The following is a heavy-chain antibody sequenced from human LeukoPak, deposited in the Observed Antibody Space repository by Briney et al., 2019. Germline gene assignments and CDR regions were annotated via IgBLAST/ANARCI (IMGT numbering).Heavy chain of an antibody. V-gene: IGHV3-30-3*01. Sequence: GGSLRLSCVGSGFTFSYYTMHWVRQAPGKGLEWVAVISHDGSNEYYADSVKGRFTISRDNSKNTLYLQMNSLRVEYTAVYYCARVLNYYDSSGYYFSYWGQGTLVTVSS. CDR1: GFTFSYYT. D-gene: IGHD3-22*01. CDR2: ISHDGSNE. CDR3: ARVLNYYDSSGYYFSY. J-gene: IGHJ4*02.